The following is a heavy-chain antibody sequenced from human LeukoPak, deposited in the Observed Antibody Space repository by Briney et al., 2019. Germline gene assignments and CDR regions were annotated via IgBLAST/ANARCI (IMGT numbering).Heavy chain of an antibody. J-gene: IGHJ4*02. V-gene: IGHV5-51*01. Sequence: GESLKISCKGSGYSFTTYWIGWVRQMPGKGLAWMGIIYPGDSDTRYSPSFQGQVTISADKSISTAYLQWSSLKASDTAIYYCARQVTTAAPIDYWGQGTLVTVSS. CDR3: ARQVTTAAPIDY. CDR1: GYSFTTYW. D-gene: IGHD1-1*01. CDR2: IYPGDSDT.